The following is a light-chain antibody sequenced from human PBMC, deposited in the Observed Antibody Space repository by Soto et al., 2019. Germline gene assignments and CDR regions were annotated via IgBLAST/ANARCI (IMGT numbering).Light chain of an antibody. CDR1: QSISNW. CDR3: QQYKSWPRIT. CDR2: DAS. V-gene: IGKV1-5*01. J-gene: IGKJ5*01. Sequence: DIQMTQSPSTLPASVGDRVTITCRASQSISNWLAWYQHKPGKAPKLLIYDASNLDSGVPSRLSGSGSGTEFSLTISNLQPDDCAIYYCQQYKSWPRITFGQGTRLEI.